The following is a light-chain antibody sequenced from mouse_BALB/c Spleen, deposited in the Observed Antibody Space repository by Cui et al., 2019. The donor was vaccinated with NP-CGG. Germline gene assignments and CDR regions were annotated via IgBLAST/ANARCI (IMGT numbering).Light chain of an antibody. Sequence: QAVVTQESALTTSPGETVTLTCRSSTGIVTTNNYANWVQEKPDHLFTGLIGGTHNRVPGVPARFSGSLIGDKAALTITGAQTKDEAIYFCALWYSNHWVFGGGTKLTVL. J-gene: IGLJ1*01. V-gene: IGLV1*01. CDR3: ALWYSNHWV. CDR1: TGIVTTNNY. CDR2: GTH.